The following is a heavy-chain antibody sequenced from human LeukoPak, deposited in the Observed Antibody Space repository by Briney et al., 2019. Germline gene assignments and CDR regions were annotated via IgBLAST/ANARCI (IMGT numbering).Heavy chain of an antibody. CDR3: AKDVLELYDIYDY. CDR1: GFTFSSYW. Sequence: GGSLRLSCAASGFTFSSYWMPWVRQAPGKGLVWVSRINSDGSSTSYADSVKGRFTISRDNSKSTLYLQMNSLRAEDTAVYYCAKDVLELYDIYDYWGQGTLVTVSS. V-gene: IGHV3-74*01. J-gene: IGHJ4*02. D-gene: IGHD3-9*01. CDR2: INSDGSST.